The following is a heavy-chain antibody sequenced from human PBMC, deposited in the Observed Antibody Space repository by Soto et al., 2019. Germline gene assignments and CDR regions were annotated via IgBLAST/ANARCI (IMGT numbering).Heavy chain of an antibody. Sequence: PSETLSLTCTVSGGSISSYYWSWIRQPPGKGLEWIGYIYYSGSTNYNPSLKSRVTISVDTSKNQFSLKLSSVTAADTAVYYCARDLTLTGAFDIWGQGTMVTVSS. V-gene: IGHV4-59*01. CDR2: IYYSGST. J-gene: IGHJ3*02. D-gene: IGHD3-16*01. CDR1: GGSISSYY. CDR3: ARDLTLTGAFDI.